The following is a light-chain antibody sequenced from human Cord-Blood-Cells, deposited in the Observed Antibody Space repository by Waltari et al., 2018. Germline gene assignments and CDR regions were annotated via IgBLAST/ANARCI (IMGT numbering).Light chain of an antibody. CDR2: AAS. Sequence: DIQMTQSPSSLSASVGDRVTITCRASHSISSYLNWYQQKPGKAPKLLIYAASSLQSGFPSRCSGRGSGTDFTLTISSLQPEDFATYYCQQGYSTPIFTVGPGTKVDIK. V-gene: IGKV1-39*01. J-gene: IGKJ3*01. CDR3: QQGYSTPIFT. CDR1: HSISSY.